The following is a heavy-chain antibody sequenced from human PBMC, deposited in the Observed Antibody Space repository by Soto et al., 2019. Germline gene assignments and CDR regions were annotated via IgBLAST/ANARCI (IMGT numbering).Heavy chain of an antibody. CDR3: ARDLVPAVPYYFDY. CDR1: GFTFSSYE. Sequence: EVQLVESGGGLVQPGGSLRLSCAASGFTFSSYEMNWVRQAPGKGLEWVSYISSSGSTIYYADSVKGRFTISRDNAKNSRYLQMNSLRAEDTAVYYCARDLVPAVPYYFDYWGQGTLVTVSS. V-gene: IGHV3-48*03. CDR2: ISSSGSTI. D-gene: IGHD2-2*01. J-gene: IGHJ4*02.